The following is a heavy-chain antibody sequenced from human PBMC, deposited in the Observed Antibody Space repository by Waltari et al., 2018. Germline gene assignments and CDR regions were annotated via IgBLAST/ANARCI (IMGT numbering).Heavy chain of an antibody. Sequence: EVELVESGGGLVQTGGSLRLSCAASGLTVSANYMSWVRQAPGKGLEWVSVLYSDERTYYADSVKGRFTISRHNSRNILYFQMNRLRIEDTAVYYCARGVAGGFDIWGQGTRVTVSS. CDR1: GLTVSANY. D-gene: IGHD6-19*01. CDR2: LYSDERT. V-gene: IGHV3-53*04. CDR3: ARGVAGGFDI. J-gene: IGHJ3*02.